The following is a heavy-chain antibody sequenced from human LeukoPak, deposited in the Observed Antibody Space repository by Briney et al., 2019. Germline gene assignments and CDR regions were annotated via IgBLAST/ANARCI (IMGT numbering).Heavy chain of an antibody. Sequence: PGGSLRLSCAASGFTFSSYGMHWVRQAPGKGPEWVAFIRYDGSNKYYADSVKGRFTISRDNSKNTLYLQMNSLRAEDTAVYYCAKTATTFFDYWGQGTLVTVSS. CDR3: AKTATTFFDY. CDR1: GFTFSSYG. CDR2: IRYDGSNK. D-gene: IGHD5-12*01. J-gene: IGHJ4*02. V-gene: IGHV3-30*02.